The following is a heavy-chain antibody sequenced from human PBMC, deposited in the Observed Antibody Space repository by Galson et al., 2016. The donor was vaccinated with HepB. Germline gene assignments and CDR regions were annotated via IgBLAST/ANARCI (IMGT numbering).Heavy chain of an antibody. J-gene: IGHJ3*02. CDR3: ARPKGTERSSCPDDALDI. CDR2: IVPIFDTT. CDR1: GGTFSSFV. Sequence: SVKVSCKASGGTFSSFVTTWVRQAPGQGLEWMGTIVPIFDTTNYAQKFQGRVTINADESKRTAYMELSRLRSDATAVYYCARPKGTERSSCPDDALDIWGQGTMVTVSS. V-gene: IGHV1-69*13. D-gene: IGHD6-13*01.